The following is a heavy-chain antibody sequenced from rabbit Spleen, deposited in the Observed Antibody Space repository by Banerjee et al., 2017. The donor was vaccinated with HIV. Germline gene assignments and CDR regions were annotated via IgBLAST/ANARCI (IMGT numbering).Heavy chain of an antibody. CDR1: GFDVSSYG. J-gene: IGHJ4*01. Sequence: QEQLVESGGGLVQPGGSLKLSCKASGFDVSSYGVSWVRQAPGKGLEWITCINMVTGKSVYASWAKGRFIMSRTSSTKVTLQMTSLTAADTATYFCARDLVAVIGWNFALWGPGTLVTVS. CDR2: INMVTGKS. D-gene: IGHD1-1*01. CDR3: ARDLVAVIGWNFAL. V-gene: IGHV1S45*01.